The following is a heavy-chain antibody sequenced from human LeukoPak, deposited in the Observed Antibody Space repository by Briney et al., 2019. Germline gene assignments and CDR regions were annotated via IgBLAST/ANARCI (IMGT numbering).Heavy chain of an antibody. D-gene: IGHD3-10*01. V-gene: IGHV3-23*01. CDR1: GFTLSSYA. J-gene: IGHJ4*02. Sequence: GGSLRLSCAASGFTLSSYAISWVRQAPGRGLEWVSLISDRTGGTYYADSVKGRFTISRDNSKNTLYLQMNRLRAEDTAAYYCAKASGSLGASFDYWGQGTLVTVSS. CDR3: AKASGSLGASFDY. CDR2: ISDRTGGT.